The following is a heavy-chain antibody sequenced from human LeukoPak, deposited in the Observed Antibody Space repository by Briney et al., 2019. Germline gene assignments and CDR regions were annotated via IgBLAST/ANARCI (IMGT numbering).Heavy chain of an antibody. Sequence: ASVKVSCKASGDTFSSYAISWVRQAPGQGLEWMGGIIPIFGTANYAQKFQGRVTITADESTSTAYMELRSLRSEDTAVYYCARSTPRYCSGGSCEPSDAFDIWGQGTMVTVSS. V-gene: IGHV1-69*13. D-gene: IGHD2-15*01. CDR2: IIPIFGTA. CDR1: GDTFSSYA. CDR3: ARSTPRYCSGGSCEPSDAFDI. J-gene: IGHJ3*02.